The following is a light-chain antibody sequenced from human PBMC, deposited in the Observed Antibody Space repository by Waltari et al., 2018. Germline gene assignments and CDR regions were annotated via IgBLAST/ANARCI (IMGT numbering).Light chain of an antibody. Sequence: QSALPQPASVSGSPGQSTTISCTGPRSDIGTYNYVPWYQQSPGKAPKLMIHGVSNRPSGVSDRFSGSKSGNTAYLTISGLQAEDEAVYYCCSYARSRTLLFGGGTELTVL. CDR2: GVS. V-gene: IGLV2-23*01. J-gene: IGLJ2*01. CDR1: RSDIGTYNY. CDR3: CSYARSRTLL.